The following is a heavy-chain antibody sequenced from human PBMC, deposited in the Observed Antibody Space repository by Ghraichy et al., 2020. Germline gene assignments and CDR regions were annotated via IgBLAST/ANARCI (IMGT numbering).Heavy chain of an antibody. CDR3: ARGDDCSGGSCYRLDY. Sequence: GVLRLSCAASGFTFSDYYMSWIRQAPGKGLEWVSYISSSSSYTNYADSVKGRFTISRDNAKNSLYLQMNSLRAEDTAVYYCARGDDCSGGSCYRLDYWGQGTLVTVSS. J-gene: IGHJ4*02. CDR2: ISSSSSYT. CDR1: GFTFSDYY. V-gene: IGHV3-11*06. D-gene: IGHD2-15*01.